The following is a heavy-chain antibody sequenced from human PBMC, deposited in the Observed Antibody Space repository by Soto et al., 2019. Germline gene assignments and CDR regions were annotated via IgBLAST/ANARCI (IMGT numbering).Heavy chain of an antibody. CDR3: AKEGGGLWFGEPLDY. V-gene: IGHV3-30*18. D-gene: IGHD3-10*01. Sequence: QVQLVESGGGVVQPGRSLRLSCAASGFTFSSYGMHWVRQAPGKGLEWVAVISYDGSNKYYAYSVKGRFTISRDNSKNTLYLQMNSLRAEDTAVYYCAKEGGGLWFGEPLDYWGQGTLVTVSS. J-gene: IGHJ4*02. CDR1: GFTFSSYG. CDR2: ISYDGSNK.